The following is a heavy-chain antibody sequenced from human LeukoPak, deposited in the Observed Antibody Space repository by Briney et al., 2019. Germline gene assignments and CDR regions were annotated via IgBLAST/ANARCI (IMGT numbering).Heavy chain of an antibody. Sequence: GGSLRLSCAASGFTFSSYAMSWVRQAPGKGLEWVAVISYDGSNNYYADSVRGRFTISRDNSKNMLHLQFNSLRAEDAAVYYCARGGGFYGSGSYSDYWGQGTLVTVSS. D-gene: IGHD3-10*01. CDR1: GFTFSSYA. J-gene: IGHJ4*02. V-gene: IGHV3-30-3*01. CDR3: ARGGGFYGSGSYSDY. CDR2: ISYDGSNN.